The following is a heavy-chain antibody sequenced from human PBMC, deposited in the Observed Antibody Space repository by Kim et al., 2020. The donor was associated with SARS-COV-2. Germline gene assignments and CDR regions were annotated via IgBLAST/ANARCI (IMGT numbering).Heavy chain of an antibody. J-gene: IGHJ4*02. V-gene: IGHV3-21*01. Sequence: GGSLRLSCAASGFTFSSYSMNWVRQAPGKGLEWVSSISSSSSYIYYADSVKGRFTISRDNAKNSLYLQMNSLRAEDTAVYYCARDRSQVGYGAQPFKWGQGTLVTVSS. CDR3: ARDRSQVGYGAQPFK. CDR1: GFTFSSYS. CDR2: ISSSSSYI. D-gene: IGHD4-17*01.